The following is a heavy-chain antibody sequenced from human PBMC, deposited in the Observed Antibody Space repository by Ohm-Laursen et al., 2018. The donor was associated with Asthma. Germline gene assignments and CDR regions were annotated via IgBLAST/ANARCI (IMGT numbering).Heavy chain of an antibody. CDR1: GYTFTGYY. Sequence: ASVKVSCKASGYTFTGYYMHWVRQAPGQGLEWMGRINPNSGGTNCAQKFQGRVTMTRDTSIRTAYMELRRLRSDDTAVYYCASAYDSSGYYLAYWGQGTLVTVSS. J-gene: IGHJ4*02. D-gene: IGHD3-22*01. V-gene: IGHV1-2*06. CDR3: ASAYDSSGYYLAY. CDR2: INPNSGGT.